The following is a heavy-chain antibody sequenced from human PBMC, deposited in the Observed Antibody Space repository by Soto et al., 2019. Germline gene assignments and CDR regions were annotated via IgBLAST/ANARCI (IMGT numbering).Heavy chain of an antibody. V-gene: IGHV3-23*01. D-gene: IGHD5-18*01. Sequence: GGSLRLSCAASGFTFGSYAMSWVRQAPGKGLEWVSAISGSGGSTYYADSVKGRFTISRDNSKNTLYLQMNSLRAEDTAVYYCAKRRDSYGSQYYFDYWGQGTLVTVSS. J-gene: IGHJ4*02. CDR2: ISGSGGST. CDR3: AKRRDSYGSQYYFDY. CDR1: GFTFGSYA.